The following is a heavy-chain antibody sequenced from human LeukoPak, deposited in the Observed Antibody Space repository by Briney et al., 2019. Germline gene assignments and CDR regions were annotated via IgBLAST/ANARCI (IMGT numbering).Heavy chain of an antibody. Sequence: GGSLRLSCAASRFTFSSYAMSWVRQAPGKGLEWVSAISGSGGSTYYADSVKGRFTISRDNSKNTLYLQMNSLRAEDTAVYYCAKAAGNYYYYYYGMDVWGQGTTVTASS. CDR2: ISGSGGST. J-gene: IGHJ6*02. CDR3: AKAAGNYYYYYYGMDV. D-gene: IGHD1-1*01. CDR1: RFTFSSYA. V-gene: IGHV3-23*01.